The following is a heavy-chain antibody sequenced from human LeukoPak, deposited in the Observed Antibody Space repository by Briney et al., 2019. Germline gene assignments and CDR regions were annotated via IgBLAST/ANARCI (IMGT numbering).Heavy chain of an antibody. CDR2: ISGSGGST. CDR1: GFTFSSYA. V-gene: IGHV3-23*01. Sequence: GGSLRPSCAASGFTFSSYAMSWVRQAPGKGLEWVSAISGSGGSTYYADSVKGRFTISRDNSKNTLYLQMNSLRAEDTAVYYCAKDSSGWPRNWFDPWGQGTLVTVSS. CDR3: AKDSSGWPRNWFDP. J-gene: IGHJ5*02. D-gene: IGHD6-19*01.